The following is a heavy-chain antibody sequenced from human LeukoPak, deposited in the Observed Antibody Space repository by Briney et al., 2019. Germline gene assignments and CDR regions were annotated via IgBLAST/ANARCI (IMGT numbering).Heavy chain of an antibody. CDR1: GGSFSSYY. CDR3: ASRKLGNDY. Sequence: SETLSLTCTVSGGSFSSYYWSWIRQPPGKGLEWIGYIYYSGSTNYNPSLKSRVSISVDTYKKQFSLKLISVTAADTAVYYCASRKLGNDYWGQGTLVTVSS. J-gene: IGHJ4*02. D-gene: IGHD7-27*01. CDR2: IYYSGST. V-gene: IGHV4-59*01.